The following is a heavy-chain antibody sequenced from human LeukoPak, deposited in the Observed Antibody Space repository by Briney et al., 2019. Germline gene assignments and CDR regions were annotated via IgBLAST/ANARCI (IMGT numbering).Heavy chain of an antibody. CDR2: ISAYNGNT. D-gene: IGHD5-18*01. V-gene: IGHV1-18*01. CDR1: GYTFTSYG. Sequence: ASVKVSFKASGYTFTSYGISWVRQAPGQGLEWMGWISAYNGNTNYAQKLQGRLTMTTDTSTNTAYMELKSLRYDDTAVYYCAKTGFSYGRFDYWGQGTLVTVSS. CDR3: AKTGFSYGRFDY. J-gene: IGHJ4*02.